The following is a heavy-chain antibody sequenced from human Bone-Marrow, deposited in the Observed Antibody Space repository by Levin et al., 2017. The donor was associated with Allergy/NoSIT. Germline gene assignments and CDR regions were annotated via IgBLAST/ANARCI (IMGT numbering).Heavy chain of an antibody. V-gene: IGHV1-8*01. CDR1: GYTFINFD. J-gene: IGHJ4*02. Sequence: ASVKVSCEASGYTFINFDIVWVRQATGQGLEWMGWMNPTSGNTGYAHKFQGRVAMTRDTSIGTAYMELSSLRSDDTAVYFCARRRGYSVNPSNFYFDYWGQGTLVTVSS. D-gene: IGHD5/OR15-5a*01. CDR2: MNPTSGNT. CDR3: ARRRGYSVNPSNFYFDY.